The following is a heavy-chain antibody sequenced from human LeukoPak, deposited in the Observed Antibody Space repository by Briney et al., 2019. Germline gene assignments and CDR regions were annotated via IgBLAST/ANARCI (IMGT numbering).Heavy chain of an antibody. CDR1: GYTLTTYA. CDR2: ISAYNGNT. D-gene: IGHD6-19*01. J-gene: IGHJ4*02. V-gene: IGHV1-18*01. CDR3: ARASSAVAAAGTNFDY. Sequence: ASVKVSCKASGYTLTTYAFSWVRQAPGQGLEWMGWISAYNGNTNYAQKLQGRVTMTTDTSTSTAYMELRSLRSDDTAVYYCARASSAVAAAGTNFDYWGPGTLVTASS.